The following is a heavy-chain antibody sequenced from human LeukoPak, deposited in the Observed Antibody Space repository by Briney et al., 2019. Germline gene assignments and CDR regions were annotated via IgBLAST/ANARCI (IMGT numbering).Heavy chain of an antibody. CDR2: ISTSGTTI. CDR1: GFTFSTFG. CDR3: ATSFDL. Sequence: GGSLRLSCAASGFTFSTFGMNWVRQAPGKGLEWVAYISTSGTTIYYEDSVKGRFTISRDNAKSSLYMEMNSLRAEDTAVYYCATSFDLWGQGTLVTVSS. J-gene: IGHJ5*02. V-gene: IGHV3-48*03.